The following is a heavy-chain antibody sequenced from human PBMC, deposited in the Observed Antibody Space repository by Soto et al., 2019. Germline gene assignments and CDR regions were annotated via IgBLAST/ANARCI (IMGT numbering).Heavy chain of an antibody. CDR1: GGTFSSYA. J-gene: IGHJ5*02. CDR2: IIPIFGTA. CDR3: ARDRYYGDDRWFDP. V-gene: IGHV1-69*12. Sequence: QVQLVQSGAEVKKPGSSVKVSCKASGGTFSSYAISWVRQAPGQGLEWMGGIIPIFGTANYAQKFQGRVTXNATEXXSTAYMELSSLRSEDTAVYYCARDRYYGDDRWFDPWGQGTLVTVSS. D-gene: IGHD4-17*01.